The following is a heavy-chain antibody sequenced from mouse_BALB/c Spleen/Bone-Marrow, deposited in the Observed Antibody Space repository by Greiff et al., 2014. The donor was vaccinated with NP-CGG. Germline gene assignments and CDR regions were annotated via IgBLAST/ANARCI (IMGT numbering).Heavy chain of an antibody. CDR3: TTLARFVFAY. J-gene: IGHJ2*02. D-gene: IGHD3-1*01. V-gene: IGHV1-5*01. CDR1: GYTFSNYW. CDR2: IYPGNSET. Sequence: VQLKESGTVLARPGAAVKMSCKASGYTFSNYWMHWVKQRPGQGLEWIGTIYPGNSETTYNQKFKGKAKLTAVTSTSTAYMELSSVSFSASSLSFCTTLARFVFAYWGQGTSLTVSS.